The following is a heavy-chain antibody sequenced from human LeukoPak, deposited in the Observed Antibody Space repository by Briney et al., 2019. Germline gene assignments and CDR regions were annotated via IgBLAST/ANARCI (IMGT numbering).Heavy chain of an antibody. J-gene: IGHJ4*02. CDR3: ASPVDTSSGWYYFDY. CDR2: IYPGDSDT. CDR1: GYSFTSYW. D-gene: IGHD6-19*01. Sequence: GEPLKTSCKGSGYSFTSYWIGWLRQMPGKGLELMGIIYPGDSDTRHSPSFQGPVTISAYKSISTAYLQCSSLKASDTAMYYCASPVDTSSGWYYFDYWGQGTLVTVSS. V-gene: IGHV5-51*01.